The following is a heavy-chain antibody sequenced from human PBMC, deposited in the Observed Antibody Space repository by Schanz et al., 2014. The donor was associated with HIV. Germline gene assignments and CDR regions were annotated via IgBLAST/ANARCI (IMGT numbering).Heavy chain of an antibody. Sequence: EVQLLDSGGGLVQPGGSLRLSCVASGFTFNNYAMTWVRQAPGKGLEWVSSISESGGSPYYADSVKGRFTISRDNSKNTLYLQMNSLRAEDTAVYYCAKGLTIWLQPPFDYWGQGTLVTVSS. V-gene: IGHV3-23*01. CDR2: ISESGGSP. CDR3: AKGLTIWLQPPFDY. J-gene: IGHJ4*02. D-gene: IGHD5-12*01. CDR1: GFTFNNYA.